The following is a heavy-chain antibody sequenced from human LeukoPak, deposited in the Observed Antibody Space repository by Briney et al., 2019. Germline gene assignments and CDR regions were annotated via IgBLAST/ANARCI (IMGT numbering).Heavy chain of an antibody. D-gene: IGHD4-17*01. V-gene: IGHV3-74*01. Sequence: GGSLRLSCAASGFTFSSHWMHWARHGQGKGLVWVSRIGDETSTAYADSVKGRFTISRDNAKNTLYLQMNSLRADDTAVYYCVRARTTVPNLFDYWGQGTLATVSS. CDR2: IGDETST. J-gene: IGHJ4*02. CDR1: GFTFSSHW. CDR3: VRARTTVPNLFDY.